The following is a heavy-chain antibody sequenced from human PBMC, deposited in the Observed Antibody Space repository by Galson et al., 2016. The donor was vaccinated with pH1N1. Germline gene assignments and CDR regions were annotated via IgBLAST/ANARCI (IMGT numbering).Heavy chain of an antibody. J-gene: IGHJ3*02. CDR2: ISAYDGHT. CDR3: ARDRGVFDI. Sequence: SVKVSCKAFGYTFINYGIAWVRQAPGQGPEWMGWISAYDGHTDYAQNFQGRVAMTIDTSTSTANMELRSLRSDDTAVYYRARDRGVFDIWGQGTRVTVSS. CDR1: GYTFINYG. D-gene: IGHD3-10*01. V-gene: IGHV1-18*01.